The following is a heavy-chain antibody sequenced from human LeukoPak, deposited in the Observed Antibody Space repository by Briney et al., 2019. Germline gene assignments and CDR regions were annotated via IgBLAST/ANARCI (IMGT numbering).Heavy chain of an antibody. J-gene: IGHJ4*02. CDR2: IWYDGSNK. V-gene: IGHV3-33*01. Sequence: GGSLRLSCAASGFTFSSYGMHWVRQAPGKGLGWVAVIWYDGSNKYYADSVKGRFTISRDNSKNTLYLQMNSLRAEDTAVYYCAREGVGATYFDYWGQGTLVTVSS. D-gene: IGHD1-26*01. CDR3: AREGVGATYFDY. CDR1: GFTFSSYG.